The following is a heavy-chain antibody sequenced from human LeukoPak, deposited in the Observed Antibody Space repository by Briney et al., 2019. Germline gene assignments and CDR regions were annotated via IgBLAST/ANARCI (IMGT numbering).Heavy chain of an antibody. Sequence: SETLSLTCTVSGGPISSGSYYWSWIRQPAGKGLEWIGRIYTSGSTNYNPSLKSRVTISVDTSKNQFSLKLSSVTAADTAVYYCARGPSGYHFDYWGQGTLVTVSS. CDR3: ARGPSGYHFDY. D-gene: IGHD3-22*01. V-gene: IGHV4-61*02. CDR2: IYTSGST. CDR1: GGPISSGSYY. J-gene: IGHJ4*02.